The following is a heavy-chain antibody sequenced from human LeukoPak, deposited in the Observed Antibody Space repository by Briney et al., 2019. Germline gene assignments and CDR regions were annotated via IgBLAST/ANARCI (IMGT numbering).Heavy chain of an antibody. V-gene: IGHV1-8*01. CDR1: GYTFTSYD. CDR3: ARVGNYYYDIVTLDAFDI. D-gene: IGHD3-22*01. J-gene: IGHJ3*02. Sequence: GASVKVSCKASGYTFTSYDINWVRQATGQGLEWMGWMNPNSGNTGYAQKFQGRVTMTRNTSISTAYMELSSLRSEDTAVYYCARVGNYYYDIVTLDAFDIWGQGTMVTVSS. CDR2: MNPNSGNT.